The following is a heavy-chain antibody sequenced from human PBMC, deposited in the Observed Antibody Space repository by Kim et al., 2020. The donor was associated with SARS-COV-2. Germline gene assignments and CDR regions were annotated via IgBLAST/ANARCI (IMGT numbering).Heavy chain of an antibody. J-gene: IGHJ6*02. CDR3: ATFRGDGMDV. Sequence: STYYNPSLKSRVTISVDTSKNQFSLKLSSVTAADTAVYYCATFRGDGMDVWGQGTTVTVSS. V-gene: IGHV4-39*07. CDR2: ST.